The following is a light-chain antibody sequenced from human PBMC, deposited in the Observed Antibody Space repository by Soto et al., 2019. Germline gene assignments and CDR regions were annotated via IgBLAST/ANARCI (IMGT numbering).Light chain of an antibody. V-gene: IGKV1-9*01. CDR1: QGISSN. J-gene: IGKJ5*01. CDR2: AAS. Sequence: DIQLTQSPPFLSASVGDRVTITCRASQGISSNLAWYQQKPGKAPKLLIYAASTLQSGVPSRFSGSGSGTEFTLTISSLQPEDFATYYCQQFNSYPITFGQGTRLEIK. CDR3: QQFNSYPIT.